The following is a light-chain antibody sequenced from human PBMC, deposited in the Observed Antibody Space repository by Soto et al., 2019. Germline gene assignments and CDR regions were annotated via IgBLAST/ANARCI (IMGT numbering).Light chain of an antibody. CDR1: QYVSTY. CDR2: DAS. V-gene: IGKV3-11*01. Sequence: EIVLTQSPATLSLSAGERATLSCTASQYVSTYLAWYQQKPGQAPRLLIYDASNRATGIPARFSGSGSGTDFTLSSSSLEPEDFAVYYCQQRSTWPLTVGGGTKVEIK. J-gene: IGKJ4*01. CDR3: QQRSTWPLT.